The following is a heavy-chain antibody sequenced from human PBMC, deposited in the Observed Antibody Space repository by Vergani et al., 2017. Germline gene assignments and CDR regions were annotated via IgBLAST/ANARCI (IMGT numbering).Heavy chain of an antibody. CDR3: ARERGDNWYFDL. CDR2: VNYVGRS. D-gene: IGHD3-16*01. V-gene: IGHV4-39*02. J-gene: IGHJ2*01. CDR1: GGSINLSSSF. Sequence: QLQLQESGPGLVKPSETLSLICTVSGGSINLSSSFWGWIRQSPGKGLEWIGSVNYVGRSYYIPSLQSRATVFVDTSKNQFSLNLTSVTAVDTAVYYCARERGDNWYFDLWGRGTLVTVSS.